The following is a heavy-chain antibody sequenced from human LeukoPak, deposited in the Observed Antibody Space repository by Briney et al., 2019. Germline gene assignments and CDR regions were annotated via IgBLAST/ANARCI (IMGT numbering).Heavy chain of an antibody. V-gene: IGHV3-23*01. D-gene: IGHD3-22*01. CDR2: ISGSGGST. CDR1: GFTFSSYG. CDR3: AKVLLQRFDP. J-gene: IGHJ5*02. Sequence: GGSLRLSCAASGFTFSSYGMHWVRQAPGKGLEWVSAISGSGGSTYYADSVKGRFTISRDNSKNTLYLQMNSLRAEDTAVYYCAKVLLQRFDPWGQGTLVTVSS.